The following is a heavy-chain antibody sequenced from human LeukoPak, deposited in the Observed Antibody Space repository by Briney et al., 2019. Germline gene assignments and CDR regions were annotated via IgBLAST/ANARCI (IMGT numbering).Heavy chain of an antibody. CDR3: AKDRRSGSFTLDY. V-gene: IGHV3-21*01. CDR1: GFTFSSYS. Sequence: PGGSLRLSCAASGFTFSSYSMNWVRQAPGKGLEWVSSISSSSSYIYYADSVKGRFTISRDNSKNTLFLQMNSLRAEDTALYYCAKDRRSGSFTLDYWGQGTLVSVSS. CDR2: ISSSSSYI. J-gene: IGHJ4*02. D-gene: IGHD1-26*01.